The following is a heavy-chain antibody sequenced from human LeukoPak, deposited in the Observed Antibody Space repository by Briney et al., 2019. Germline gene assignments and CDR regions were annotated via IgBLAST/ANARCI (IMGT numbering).Heavy chain of an antibody. V-gene: IGHV3-66*02. CDR2: IYSGGGT. Sequence: GGSLRLSCAPSGFTVSGNYMSWVRQAPGKGLEWVSLIYSGGGTYYADSVTGRFTISRDNSKNTLYLQMNSLRAEDTAVYYCARGITGTNNWFDPWGQGTLVTVSS. D-gene: IGHD1/OR15-1a*01. J-gene: IGHJ5*02. CDR3: ARGITGTNNWFDP. CDR1: GFTVSGNY.